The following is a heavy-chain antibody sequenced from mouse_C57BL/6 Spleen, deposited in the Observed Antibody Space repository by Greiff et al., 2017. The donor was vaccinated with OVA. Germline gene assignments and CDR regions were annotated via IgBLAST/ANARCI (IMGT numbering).Heavy chain of an antibody. Sequence: EVQLQQSGPELVKPGASVKISCKASGYTFTDYYMNWVKQSHGKSLEWIGDINPNNGGTSYNQKFKGKATLTVDKSSSTAYMALRSLTSEDSEVDYGARKYSGGGWYFDVWGTGTTVTVSA. CDR2: INPNNGGT. V-gene: IGHV1-26*01. D-gene: IGHD5-1-1*01. CDR3: ARKYSGGGWYFDV. J-gene: IGHJ1*03. CDR1: GYTFTDYY.